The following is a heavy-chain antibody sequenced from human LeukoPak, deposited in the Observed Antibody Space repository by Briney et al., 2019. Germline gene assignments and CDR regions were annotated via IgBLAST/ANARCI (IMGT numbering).Heavy chain of an antibody. J-gene: IGHJ6*02. V-gene: IGHV3-15*01. CDR2: IKSKTDGGTT. CDR1: GFTFSNAW. CDR3: SLYDFWSGHDYDMDV. D-gene: IGHD3-3*01. Sequence: TTGGSLRLSCAACGFTFSNAWMRWVRQAPGKGLEWVGRIKSKTDGGTTAYAAPVKGRFTISRDDSKNTLYLQMNSLKTLDTAVYYCSLYDFWSGHDYDMDVWGQGTTVTVSS.